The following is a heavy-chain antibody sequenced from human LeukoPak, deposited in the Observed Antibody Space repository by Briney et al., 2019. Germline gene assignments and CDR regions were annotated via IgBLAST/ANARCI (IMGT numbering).Heavy chain of an antibody. Sequence: GGSLRLSCAASGFTFSSYSMNWVRQAPGKGLEWVSSISSSSSYIYYADSVKGRFTISRDNAKNSLYLKMNSLRAEDTAVYYCASTATAMVYFDYWGQGTLVTVSS. CDR2: ISSSSSYI. V-gene: IGHV3-21*01. CDR1: GFTFSSYS. D-gene: IGHD5-18*01. CDR3: ASTATAMVYFDY. J-gene: IGHJ4*02.